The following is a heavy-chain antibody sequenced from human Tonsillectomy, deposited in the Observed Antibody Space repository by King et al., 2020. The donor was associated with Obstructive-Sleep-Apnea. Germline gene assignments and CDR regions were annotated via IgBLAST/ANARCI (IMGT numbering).Heavy chain of an antibody. CDR3: AKDKGGYYDGSGSYFPD. J-gene: IGHJ4*02. V-gene: IGHV3-9*01. CDR2: IWWNSCII. Sequence: VQLVESGGGLVQPGRSLRLSCAASGFTFDDYAMHWVRQAPGKGLEWVSVIWWNSCIICYADSWKGRLTISRDNAKNSLYLQLNSLRAEDTALYYCAKDKGGYYDGSGSYFPDWGQGTLVTVSS. D-gene: IGHD3-10*01. CDR1: GFTFDDYA.